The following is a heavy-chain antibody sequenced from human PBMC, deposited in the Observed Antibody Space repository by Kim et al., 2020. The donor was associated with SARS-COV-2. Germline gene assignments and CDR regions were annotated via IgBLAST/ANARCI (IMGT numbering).Heavy chain of an antibody. CDR3: VTPRQPDY. J-gene: IGHJ4*02. CDR2: SGDTP. D-gene: IGHD6-13*01. Sequence: SGDTPTDAAPVKGRFTISRDNSTNTLYLQMSSLGAEDTAIYYCVTPRQPDYWGQGTLVTVSS. V-gene: IGHV3-23*01.